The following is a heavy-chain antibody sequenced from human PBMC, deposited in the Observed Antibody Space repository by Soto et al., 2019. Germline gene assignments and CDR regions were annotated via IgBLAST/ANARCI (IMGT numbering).Heavy chain of an antibody. V-gene: IGHV4-59*01. J-gene: IGHJ5*02. CDR1: GGSISSYY. D-gene: IGHD5-18*01. Sequence: PSETLSLTCTVSGGSISSYYWSWIRQPPGKGLEWIASMYHSGSTNYNPSLRSRVSISVDTSKNQFSLKMRSVTAADTAVYYCARDPQGYSSSWGQGTLVTVSS. CDR2: MYHSGST. CDR3: ARDPQGYSSS.